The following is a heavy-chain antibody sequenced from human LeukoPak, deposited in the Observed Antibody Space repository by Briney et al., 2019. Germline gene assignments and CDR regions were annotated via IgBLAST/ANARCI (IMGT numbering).Heavy chain of an antibody. J-gene: IGHJ4*02. V-gene: IGHV4-38-2*02. CDR2: IYHSGST. D-gene: IGHD7-27*01. Sequence: SETLSITCKVSGYSISSGYYWGWIRQPPGKGLEWIGSIYHSGSTYYNPSLKSRVTISVDTSKNQFSLKLSSVTAADTAVYYCARDSSTGEADYWGQGTLVTVSS. CDR3: ARDSSTGEADY. CDR1: GYSISSGYY.